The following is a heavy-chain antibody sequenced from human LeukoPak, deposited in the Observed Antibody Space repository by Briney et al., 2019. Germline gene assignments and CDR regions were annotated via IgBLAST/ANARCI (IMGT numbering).Heavy chain of an antibody. CDR2: INGNGGST. J-gene: IGHJ4*02. CDR3: AKGPLSHFDY. V-gene: IGHV3-23*01. CDR1: RFTFSSYA. Sequence: PGGSLRLSCAASRFTFSSYAMSWVRQAPGKGLEWVSAINGNGGSTYYAVSVKGRFTISRDNSKNTLYLQMNSLRAEDTAVYYCAKGPLSHFDYWGQGTLVTVSS. D-gene: IGHD2/OR15-2a*01.